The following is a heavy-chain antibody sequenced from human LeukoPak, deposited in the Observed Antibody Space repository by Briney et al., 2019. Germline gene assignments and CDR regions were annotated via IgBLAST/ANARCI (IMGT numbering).Heavy chain of an antibody. D-gene: IGHD3-10*01. Sequence: PSETLSLTCAVYGGSFSGYYWSWIRQPPGRGLEWIGEINHSGSTNYNPSLKSRVTISVDTSKNQFSLKLSSVTAADTAVYYCARDKSRTYGSADAFDIWGQGTMVTVSS. J-gene: IGHJ3*02. CDR3: ARDKSRTYGSADAFDI. CDR2: INHSGST. CDR1: GGSFSGYY. V-gene: IGHV4-34*01.